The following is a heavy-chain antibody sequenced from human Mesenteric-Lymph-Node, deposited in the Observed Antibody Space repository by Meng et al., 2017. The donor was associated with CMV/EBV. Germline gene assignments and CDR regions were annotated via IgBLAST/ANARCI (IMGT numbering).Heavy chain of an antibody. J-gene: IGHJ6*02. CDR3: ASPGGGGLAARPWSAYYYYGMDV. V-gene: IGHV1-69*05. CDR2: IIPIFGTA. D-gene: IGHD6-6*01. CDR1: GGTFSSYA. Sequence: SVKVSCQASGGTFSSYAISWVRQAPGQGLEWMGGIIPIFGTANYAQKFQGRVTITTDESTSTAYMGMGSLRSEDRAVYYCASPGGGGLAARPWSAYYYYGMDVWGQGTTVTVSS.